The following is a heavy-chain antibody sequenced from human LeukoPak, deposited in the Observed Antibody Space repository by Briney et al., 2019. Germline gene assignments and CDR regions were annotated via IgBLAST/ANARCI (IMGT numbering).Heavy chain of an antibody. Sequence: GGSLRLSCAASGFTFSSYWMSWVRQAPGKGLEWVANIKQDGSEKYYVDSVKGRFTISRYNAKNSLYLQMNSLRAEDTAVYYCARDGWLQLSSVSDYWGQGTLVTVSS. CDR2: IKQDGSEK. J-gene: IGHJ4*02. CDR3: ARDGWLQLSSVSDY. V-gene: IGHV3-7*01. CDR1: GFTFSSYW. D-gene: IGHD5-12*01.